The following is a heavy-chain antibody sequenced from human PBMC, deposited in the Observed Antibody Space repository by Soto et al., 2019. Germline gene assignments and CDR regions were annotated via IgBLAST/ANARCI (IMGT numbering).Heavy chain of an antibody. D-gene: IGHD2-8*01. Sequence: SETLSLTCTVSGGSISSGGYYWSWIRQHPGKGLEWIGYIYDSGSTYYNPSLKSRVTISVDTSKNQFSLKLSSVTAADTAVYYCAKTNWYAFDIWGQGTMVTVSS. CDR2: IYDSGST. J-gene: IGHJ3*02. CDR1: GGSISSGGYY. CDR3: AKTNWYAFDI. V-gene: IGHV4-31*03.